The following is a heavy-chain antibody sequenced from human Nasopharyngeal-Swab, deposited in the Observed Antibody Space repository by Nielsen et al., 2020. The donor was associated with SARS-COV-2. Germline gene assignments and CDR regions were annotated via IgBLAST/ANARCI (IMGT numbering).Heavy chain of an antibody. Sequence: GRSLRLSCKGSGYSFTSYWIGWVRQMPGKGLEWMGIIYPGDSDIRYSPSVQGQVTISADKSISTAYLQWSSLKASDTAMYYCARSDYGGNSGYWGQGTLVTVSS. D-gene: IGHD4-23*01. V-gene: IGHV5-51*01. CDR3: ARSDYGGNSGY. J-gene: IGHJ4*02. CDR2: IYPGDSDI. CDR1: GYSFTSYW.